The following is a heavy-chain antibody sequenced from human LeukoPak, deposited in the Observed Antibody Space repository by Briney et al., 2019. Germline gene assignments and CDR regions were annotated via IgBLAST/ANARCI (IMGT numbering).Heavy chain of an antibody. CDR1: GFTFRSYA. Sequence: GGSLRLSCVVSGFTFRSYAMTWVRQAPGKGLEWVSAIGGSGANTYYADSVKGRFTISRDSSKNTLYLQMDSLRADDTAVYYCAKNGGDSYGTGHFDCWGQGTLVTVSS. J-gene: IGHJ4*02. V-gene: IGHV3-23*01. CDR3: AKNGGDSYGTGHFDC. CDR2: IGGSGANT. D-gene: IGHD3-10*01.